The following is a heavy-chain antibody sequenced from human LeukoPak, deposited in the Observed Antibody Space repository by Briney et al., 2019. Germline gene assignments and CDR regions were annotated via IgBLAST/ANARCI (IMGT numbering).Heavy chain of an antibody. J-gene: IGHJ4*02. CDR2: ISSSSSYI. CDR3: AREEITMIAGTTS. D-gene: IGHD3-22*01. Sequence: GGSLRLSCAASGFTFSSYSMNWVRQAPGKGLEWVSSISSSSSYIYYADSVKGRFTISRDNSKNTLYLQMNSLRAEDTAVYYCAREEITMIAGTTSWGQGTLVTVSS. CDR1: GFTFSSYS. V-gene: IGHV3-21*01.